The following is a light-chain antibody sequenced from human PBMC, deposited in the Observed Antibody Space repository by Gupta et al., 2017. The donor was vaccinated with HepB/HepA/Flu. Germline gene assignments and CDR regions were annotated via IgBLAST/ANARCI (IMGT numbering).Light chain of an antibody. CDR1: QSVLYSSNNKNY. Sequence: DIVMIQSPDSLAVSLGERATINCKSSQSVLYSSNNKNYLAWYQQKPGQPPKLLIYWASTRESGVPDRFSGSGSGTDFTLTISSLQAEDVAVYYCQQYHSTPYTFGQGTKLEIK. V-gene: IGKV4-1*01. CDR2: WAS. CDR3: QQYHSTPYT. J-gene: IGKJ2*01.